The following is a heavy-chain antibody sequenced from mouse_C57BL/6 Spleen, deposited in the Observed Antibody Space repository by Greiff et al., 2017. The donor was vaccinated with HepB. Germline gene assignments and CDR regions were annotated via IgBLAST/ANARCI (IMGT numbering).Heavy chain of an antibody. CDR3: ARTMIKEGWFAY. J-gene: IGHJ3*01. V-gene: IGHV5-9*01. CDR1: GFTFSSYT. D-gene: IGHD2-4*01. Sequence: EVKLVESGGGLVKPGGSLKLSCAASGFTFSSYTMSWVRQTPEKRLEWVATISGGGGNTYYPDSVKGRFTISRDNAKNTLYLQMSSLRYEDTALYYCARTMIKEGWFAYWGKGTLVTVSA. CDR2: ISGGGGNT.